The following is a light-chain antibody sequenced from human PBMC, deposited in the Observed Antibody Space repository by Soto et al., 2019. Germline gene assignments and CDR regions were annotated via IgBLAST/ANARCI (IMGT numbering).Light chain of an antibody. J-gene: IGKJ2*01. V-gene: IGKV3-15*01. CDR3: QQGHNWTHT. CDR2: SAS. CDR1: QSISTE. Sequence: EIVMPQSPATLSVSPGERATLSCRASQSISTELAWYQQKPGQPPRLLIYSASTRATGVPARFTGSGSGSEFTVTISGLQSYDFAVYYCQQGHNWTHTFGQGNRLEI.